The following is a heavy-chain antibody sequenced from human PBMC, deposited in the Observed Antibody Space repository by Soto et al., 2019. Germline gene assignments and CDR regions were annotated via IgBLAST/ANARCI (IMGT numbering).Heavy chain of an antibody. CDR3: AKLGYCSGGSCSLTGDAFDI. V-gene: IGHV3-23*01. Sequence: PGGSLRLSCAASGFTFSSYAMSWVRQAPGKGLEWVSAISGSGGSTYYADSVKGRFTISRDNSKNTLYLQMNSLRAEDTAVYYCAKLGYCSGGSCSLTGDAFDIWGQGTMVTVSS. D-gene: IGHD2-15*01. CDR2: ISGSGGST. J-gene: IGHJ3*02. CDR1: GFTFSSYA.